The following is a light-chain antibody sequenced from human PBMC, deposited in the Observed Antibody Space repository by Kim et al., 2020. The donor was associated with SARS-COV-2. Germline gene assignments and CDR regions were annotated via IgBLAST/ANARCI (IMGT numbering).Light chain of an antibody. CDR2: EVN. J-gene: IGLJ1*01. Sequence: GQSITISCTGTSSDVGNYNLVSWYQQHPGKAPTLLIYEVNKRPSGVSNRFSGSKSGNTASLTISGLQAEDEADYYCCSFGGSSTYVFGTGTKVTVL. V-gene: IGLV2-23*02. CDR1: SSDVGNYNL. CDR3: CSFGGSSTYV.